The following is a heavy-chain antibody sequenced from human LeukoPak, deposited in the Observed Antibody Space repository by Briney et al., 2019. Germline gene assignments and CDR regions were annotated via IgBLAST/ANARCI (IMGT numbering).Heavy chain of an antibody. CDR2: ISYDGTEK. CDR1: GFTFDIYS. J-gene: IGHJ4*02. V-gene: IGHV3-30-3*01. D-gene: IGHD6-13*01. Sequence: PGRSLRLSCAASGFTFDIYSMHWVRQAPGKGLEWVAVISYDGTEKYYTDSVKGRFNISRDNSKNRVYLQVDSLRLEDTAVYFCIRDKPWQQFIFDYWGQGTLVTVSS. CDR3: IRDKPWQQFIFDY.